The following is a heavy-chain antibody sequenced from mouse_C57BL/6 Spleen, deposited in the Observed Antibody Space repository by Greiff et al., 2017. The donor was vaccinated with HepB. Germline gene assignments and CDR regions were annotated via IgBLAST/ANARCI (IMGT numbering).Heavy chain of an antibody. V-gene: IGHV1-52*01. CDR2: IDPSDSET. D-gene: IGHD2-3*01. CDR1: GYTFTSYW. Sequence: QVQLKESGAELVRPGSSVKLSCKASGYTFTSYWMHWVKQRPIQGLEWIGNIDPSDSETHYNQKFKDKATLTVDKSSSTAYMQLSSLTSEDSAVYYCARNDGYYYAMDYWGQGTSVTVSS. J-gene: IGHJ4*01. CDR3: ARNDGYYYAMDY.